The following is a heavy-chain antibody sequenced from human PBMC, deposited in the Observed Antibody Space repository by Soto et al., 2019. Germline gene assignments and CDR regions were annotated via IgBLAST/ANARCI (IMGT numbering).Heavy chain of an antibody. CDR3: AHTPRGYSSHFDY. D-gene: IGHD5-18*01. V-gene: IGHV2-5*02. J-gene: IGHJ4*01. CDR1: GFSLTTRGVG. Sequence: QITLKESGPTLVKPTQTLTLTCTFSGFSLTTRGVGVGWIRQPPGKALEWLALIYWDDDEGYSPSLKSRINITKATSQPRVAPTMPCTDPVSTAPYFRAHTPRGYSSHFDYWCHGTVVTVSS. CDR2: IYWDDDE.